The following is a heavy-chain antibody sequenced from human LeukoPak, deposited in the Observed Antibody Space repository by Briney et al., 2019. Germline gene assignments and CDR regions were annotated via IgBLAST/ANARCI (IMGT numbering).Heavy chain of an antibody. Sequence: PGRSLRLSCAASGFTFSSYGMHWVRQAPGKGLEWVAVISYDGSNKYYADSVKGRFTISRDNSKNTLYLQMNSLRAEDTAVYYCAKDGSPPIPSGRYYFDYWGQGTLVTVSS. V-gene: IGHV3-30*18. CDR3: AKDGSPPIPSGRYYFDY. D-gene: IGHD6-25*01. CDR1: GFTFSSYG. CDR2: ISYDGSNK. J-gene: IGHJ4*02.